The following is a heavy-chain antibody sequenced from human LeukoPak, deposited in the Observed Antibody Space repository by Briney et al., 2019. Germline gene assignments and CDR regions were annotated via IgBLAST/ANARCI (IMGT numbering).Heavy chain of an antibody. CDR1: GGSIGSGPYY. Sequence: PSETLSLTCTVSGGSIGSGPYYWSWIRQTTGKGLEWIGTIYYTKNSYYNSSLKSRVTISIDTSKNQFSLKLNSVTAADTAIYYCARRDNSDSSGYFDHWGQGTLVTVSS. J-gene: IGHJ4*02. CDR3: ARRDNSDSSGYFDH. V-gene: IGHV4-39*01. D-gene: IGHD3-22*01. CDR2: IYYTKNS.